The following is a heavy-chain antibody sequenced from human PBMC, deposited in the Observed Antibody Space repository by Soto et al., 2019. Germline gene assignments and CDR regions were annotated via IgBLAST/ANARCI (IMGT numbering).Heavy chain of an antibody. J-gene: IGHJ4*02. CDR2: IYYSGST. D-gene: IGHD3-9*01. V-gene: IGHV4-30-4*01. CDR3: AREGTGNPHFDY. Sequence: QVQLQESGPGLVKPSQTLSLTCTVSGGSISSGDYYWSWIRQPPGKGLEWIGYIYYSGSTYYNPSLQSRVTISVDTSKTQFSLKRSSVTAADTAVYYCAREGTGNPHFDYWGQGTLVTVSS. CDR1: GGSISSGDYY.